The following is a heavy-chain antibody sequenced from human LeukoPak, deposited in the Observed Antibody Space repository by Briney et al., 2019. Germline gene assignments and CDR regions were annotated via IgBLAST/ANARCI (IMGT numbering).Heavy chain of an antibody. CDR2: IYYSGST. CDR1: GGSINTYY. CDR3: ARDTGGRFDY. Sequence: SETLSLTCTVSGGSINTYYWSWVRQPPGKGLEWIGYIYYSGSTNYNPSLKSRVTISVDTSKNQFSLKLSSVTAADTAVYYCARDTGGRFDYWGQGTLVTVSS. D-gene: IGHD3-16*01. V-gene: IGHV4-59*01. J-gene: IGHJ4*02.